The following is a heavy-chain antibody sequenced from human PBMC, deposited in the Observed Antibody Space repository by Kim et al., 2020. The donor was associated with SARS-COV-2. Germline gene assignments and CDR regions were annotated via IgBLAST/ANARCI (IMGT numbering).Heavy chain of an antibody. Sequence: GGSLRLSCAASGFTFSSYSMNWVRQAPGKGLEWVSYISSSSSTIYYADSVKGRFTISRDNAKNSLYLQMNSLRDEDTAVYYCARDLGYCSSTSCYNWGEYYGMDVWGQGTTVTVSS. CDR3: ARDLGYCSSTSCYNWGEYYGMDV. CDR2: ISSSSSTI. J-gene: IGHJ6*02. CDR1: GFTFSSYS. D-gene: IGHD2-2*02. V-gene: IGHV3-48*02.